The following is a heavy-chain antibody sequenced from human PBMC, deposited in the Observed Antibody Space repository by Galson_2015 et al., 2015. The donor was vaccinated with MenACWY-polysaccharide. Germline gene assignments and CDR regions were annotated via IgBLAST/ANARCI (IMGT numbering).Heavy chain of an antibody. Sequence: SLRLSCAASGFTFSSYSMNWVRQAPGMGLEWVSYISSSSTIYYADSVKGRFTISRDNAKNSLYLRMNSLRAEDTAVYYCARSLVLRYFDWLQDYWGQGTLVTVSS. CDR1: GFTFSSYS. CDR3: ARSLVLRYFDWLQDY. D-gene: IGHD3-9*01. V-gene: IGHV3-48*01. J-gene: IGHJ4*02. CDR2: ISSSSTI.